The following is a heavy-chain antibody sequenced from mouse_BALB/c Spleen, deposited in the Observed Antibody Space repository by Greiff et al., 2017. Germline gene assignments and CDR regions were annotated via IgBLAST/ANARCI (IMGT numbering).Heavy chain of an antibody. J-gene: IGHJ3*01. CDR3: ARTRDYDYPSFAY. D-gene: IGHD2-4*01. CDR2: INPYNDGT. CDR1: GYTFTSYV. Sequence: EVQLQQSGPELVKPGASVKMSCKASGYTFTSYVMHWVKQKPGQGLEWIGYINPYNDGTKYNEKFKGKATLTSDKSSSTAYMELSSLTSEDSAVYYCARTRDYDYPSFAYWGQGTLVTVSA. V-gene: IGHV1-14*01.